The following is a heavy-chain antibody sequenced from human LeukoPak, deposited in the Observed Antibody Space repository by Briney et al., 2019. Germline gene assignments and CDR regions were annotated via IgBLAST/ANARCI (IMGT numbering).Heavy chain of an antibody. V-gene: IGHV4-38-2*02. D-gene: IGHD6-19*01. CDR3: AAGSGWYKIDY. Sequence: SETLSLTCTVSGYSISSGYYWGWIRQPPGKGLEWIGETHQSGSSNYNPSLGSRLTISVDKSKNQFSLELNSVTAADTAFYYCAAGSGWYKIDYWGQGNLVTVSS. J-gene: IGHJ4*02. CDR2: THQSGSS. CDR1: GYSISSGYY.